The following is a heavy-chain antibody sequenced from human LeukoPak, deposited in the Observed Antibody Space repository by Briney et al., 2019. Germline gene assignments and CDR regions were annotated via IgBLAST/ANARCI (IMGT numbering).Heavy chain of an antibody. Sequence: GGSLRLSCAASGFTSSDYYMSWIRQAPGRGLEWVSYISSSGSTIYYADSVKGRFTISRDNTKNSLYLQMNSLTTEDTAFYYCAKDGRQGAYDVWGQGTLVTVS. V-gene: IGHV3-11*01. CDR2: ISSSGSTI. CDR1: GFTSSDYY. CDR3: AKDGRQGAYDV. D-gene: IGHD2-21*01. J-gene: IGHJ3*01.